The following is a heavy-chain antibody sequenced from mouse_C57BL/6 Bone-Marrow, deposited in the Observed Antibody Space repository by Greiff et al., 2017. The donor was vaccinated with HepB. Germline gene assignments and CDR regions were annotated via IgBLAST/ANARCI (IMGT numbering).Heavy chain of an antibody. CDR1: GFNIKDDY. V-gene: IGHV14-4*01. CDR2: IDPENGDT. Sequence: QLQQSGAELVRPGASVKLSCTASGFNIKDDYMHWVKQRPEQGLEWIGWIDPENGDTEYASKFQGKATITADTSSNTAYLQLSSLTSEDTAVYYCTIGGLYAMDYWGQGTSVTVSS. CDR3: TIGGLYAMDY. J-gene: IGHJ4*01.